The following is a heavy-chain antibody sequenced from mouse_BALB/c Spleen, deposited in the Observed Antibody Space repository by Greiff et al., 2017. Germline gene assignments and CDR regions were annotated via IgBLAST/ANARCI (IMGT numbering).Heavy chain of an antibody. CDR3: APIYYGYDVDWYFDV. CDR2: IHYSGST. Sequence: EVKLQESGPDLVKPSQSLSLTCTVTGYSITSGYSWHWIRQFPGNKLEWMGYIHYSGSTNYNPSLKSRISITRDTSKNQFFLQLNSVTTEDTATYYCAPIYYGYDVDWYFDVWGAGTTVTVSS. J-gene: IGHJ1*01. CDR1: GYSITSGYS. D-gene: IGHD2-2*01. V-gene: IGHV3-1*02.